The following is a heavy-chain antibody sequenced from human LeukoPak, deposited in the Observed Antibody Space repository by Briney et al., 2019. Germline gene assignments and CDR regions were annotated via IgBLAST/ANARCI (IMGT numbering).Heavy chain of an antibody. V-gene: IGHV1-2*02. CDR3: AREGNYGMDV. CDR2: INPNSGVT. CDR1: GYTFTGYY. Sequence: SVTVSCKACGYTFTGYYMHWVRQAPGQALEGMGWINPNSGVTNYEQKFQGTVPMTRDTSISTAYMELSRLRTADTAVDYCAREGNYGMDVWGQGTTVTVSS. J-gene: IGHJ6*02.